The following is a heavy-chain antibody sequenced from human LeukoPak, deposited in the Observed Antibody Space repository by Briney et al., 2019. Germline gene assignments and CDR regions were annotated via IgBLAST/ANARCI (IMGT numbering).Heavy chain of an antibody. V-gene: IGHV4-31*03. J-gene: IGHJ6*02. CDR2: IYYSGST. CDR3: AVLYGSGSYYSRYGMDV. D-gene: IGHD3-10*01. Sequence: SETLSLTCTVSGGSISSGGYYWSWIRQHPGKGLEWIGYIYYSGSTYYNPSLKSRVTISVDTSKNQFSLKLSSVTAADTAVYYCAVLYGSGSYYSRYGMDVWGQGTTVTVPS. CDR1: GGSISSGGYY.